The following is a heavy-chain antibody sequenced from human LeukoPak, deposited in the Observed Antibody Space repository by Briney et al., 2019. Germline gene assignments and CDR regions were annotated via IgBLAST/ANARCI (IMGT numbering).Heavy chain of an antibody. CDR2: ISAYNGNT. J-gene: IGHJ4*02. CDR1: GYTFTGYD. D-gene: IGHD2-21*02. Sequence: ASVKVSCKASGYTFTGYDINWVRQATGQGLEWMGWISAYNGNTNYAQKLQGRVTMTTDTSTSTAYMELRSLRSDDTAVYYCARERIAYCGGDCSYDYWGQGTLVTVSS. CDR3: ARERIAYCGGDCSYDY. V-gene: IGHV1-18*01.